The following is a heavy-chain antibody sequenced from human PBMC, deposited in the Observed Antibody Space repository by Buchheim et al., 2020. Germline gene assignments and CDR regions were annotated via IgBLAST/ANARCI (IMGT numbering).Heavy chain of an antibody. J-gene: IGHJ4*02. CDR3: ARAPHYDILTAFDY. CDR2: IYSSGST. V-gene: IGHV4-59*01. Sequence: QVQLQESGPGLVKPSETLSLSCTVSGGSINNYYWTWIRQSPGKGLEWVGYIYSSGSTTYNPSFASRVTISLDSPKKRFSLKLDSVTAADTAVYYCARAPHYDILTAFDYWGQG. D-gene: IGHD3-9*01. CDR1: GGSINNYY.